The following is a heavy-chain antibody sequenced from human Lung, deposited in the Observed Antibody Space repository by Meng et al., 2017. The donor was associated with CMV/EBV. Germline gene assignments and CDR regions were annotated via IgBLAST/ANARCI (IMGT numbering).Heavy chain of an antibody. CDR1: GGSISSSSYY. D-gene: IGHD3-3*01. Sequence: SCTVPGGSISSSSYYWGWIRQPPGKGLEWIGSIYYSGSTYYNPSLKSRVTISVDTSKNQFSLKLSSVTAADTAVYYCARDATIFGVVDPYYYGMDVXGQGXTVTFSS. V-gene: IGHV4-39*02. CDR3: ARDATIFGVVDPYYYGMDV. CDR2: IYYSGST. J-gene: IGHJ6*02.